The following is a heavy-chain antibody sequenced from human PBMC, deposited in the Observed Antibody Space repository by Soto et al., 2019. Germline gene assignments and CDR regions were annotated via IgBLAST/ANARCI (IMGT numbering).Heavy chain of an antibody. CDR1: GYTFPNYG. D-gene: IGHD2-21*02. CDR3: ARDVIRYYGSDCYPGSFQH. J-gene: IGHJ1*01. Sequence: QVQLVQSGVEVKKPGASVKVSCKASGYTFPNYGINWVRQTPGQGLEWMGWISAYNGNTDYAQKLQGRVTMTTDTSTTTAYMQVTNLRSDDTAVYYCARDVIRYYGSDCYPGSFQHWGQGTLVIVSS. V-gene: IGHV1-18*04. CDR2: ISAYNGNT.